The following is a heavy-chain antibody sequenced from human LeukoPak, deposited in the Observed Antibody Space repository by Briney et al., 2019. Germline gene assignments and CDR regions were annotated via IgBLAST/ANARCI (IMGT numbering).Heavy chain of an antibody. J-gene: IGHJ4*02. CDR1: WFTLSSYE. Sequence: GGSLRLSCAASWFTLSSYEMNLVRQAPGKGLEGGSYISSSGSNIYYADSVKGRFTISRDNAKNSLFLQMNSLRAEDTAVYYCARLYSSSSGRALDYWGQGTLVTVSS. D-gene: IGHD6-6*01. CDR2: ISSSGSNI. CDR3: ARLYSSSSGRALDY. V-gene: IGHV3-48*03.